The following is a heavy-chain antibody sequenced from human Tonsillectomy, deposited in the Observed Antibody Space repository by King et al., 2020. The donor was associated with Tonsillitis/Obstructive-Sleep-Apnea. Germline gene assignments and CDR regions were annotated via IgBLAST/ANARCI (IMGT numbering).Heavy chain of an antibody. CDR3: STMDYFYNMDV. D-gene: IGHD5-24*01. J-gene: IGHJ6*03. V-gene: IGHV4-34*01. CDR1: GGSFSTHY. CDR2: INHSAGT. Sequence: VQLQQWGAGLLRPSETLSLTCAVYGGSFSTHYWSWVRQPPGKGLEWIGEINHSAGTNYNPSLKSRVTISLDTSRNQFSLEMSSVTAAETAIYYCSTMDYFYNMDVWGKGTTVTVPS.